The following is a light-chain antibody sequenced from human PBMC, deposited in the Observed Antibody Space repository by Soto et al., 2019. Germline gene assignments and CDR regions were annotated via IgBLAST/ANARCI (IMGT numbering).Light chain of an antibody. CDR2: GAS. CDR3: QQYNNWALVI. J-gene: IGKJ4*01. Sequence: EIVMTQSPATLSVSPGERVTLSCRASQSFSSDLAWYQQKPGQAPRLLIYGASSRATGIPARFSGSGSGTEFTLTISSLQSEDFAVYYCQQYNNWALVIFGGGTKVDIK. CDR1: QSFSSD. V-gene: IGKV3-15*01.